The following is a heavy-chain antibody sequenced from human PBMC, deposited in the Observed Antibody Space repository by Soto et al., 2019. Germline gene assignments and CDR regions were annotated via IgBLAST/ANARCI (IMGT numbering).Heavy chain of an antibody. J-gene: IGHJ5*02. V-gene: IGHV3-33*01. Sequence: QVQLVESGGGVVQPGRSLRLSCAASGLSFTNSGMHWVRQAAGKGLEWVALIWYDGSNKYYADSVKGRFTISRDNSKHTLCLQLSSLRPEDTAVYYCARGAGGWWILGSWGQGTLVSVSS. D-gene: IGHD2-15*01. CDR3: ARGAGGWWILGS. CDR1: GLSFTNSG. CDR2: IWYDGSNK.